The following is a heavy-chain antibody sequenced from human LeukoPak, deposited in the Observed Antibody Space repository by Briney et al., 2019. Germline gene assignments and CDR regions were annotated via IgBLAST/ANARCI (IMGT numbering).Heavy chain of an antibody. CDR2: IRDSGGTS. D-gene: IGHD5-24*01. J-gene: IGHJ4*02. CDR1: GFTFSSYA. CDR3: AKNRGDGYNPLDY. Sequence: GGSLRLSCAASGFTFSSYAMSWVCQAPGKGLEWVSTIRDSGGTSYYAGSVKGRFTVSRDNSKNTLCLQMNSLRAEDTAVYYCAKNRGDGYNPLDYWGQGTLVTVSS. V-gene: IGHV3-23*01.